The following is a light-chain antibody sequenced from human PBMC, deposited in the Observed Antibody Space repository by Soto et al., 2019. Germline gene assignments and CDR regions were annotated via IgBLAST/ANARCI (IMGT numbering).Light chain of an antibody. Sequence: EIVLTQSPATVSLSPGERATLSCRASQIVTRHLAWYQQKPGQAPSVLIYDISNRDTGIPARFSGSGSGTDFTLTISSLEPEDSAVYYCQQRNNWPRVTFGQGTKLEIK. J-gene: IGKJ2*01. V-gene: IGKV3-11*01. CDR2: DIS. CDR3: QQRNNWPRVT. CDR1: QIVTRH.